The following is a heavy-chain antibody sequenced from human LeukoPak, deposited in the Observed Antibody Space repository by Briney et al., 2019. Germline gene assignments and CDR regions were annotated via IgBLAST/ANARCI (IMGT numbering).Heavy chain of an antibody. J-gene: IGHJ5*02. CDR2: INPNSGGT. V-gene: IGHV1-2*02. D-gene: IGHD4-17*01. CDR3: ARAWLTNHDYGDYDPNSDWFDP. CDR1: GYTFTGYY. Sequence: ASVKVSCKASGYTFTGYYMHWVRQAPGQGLEWMGWINPNSGGTNYAQKFQGRVTMTRDTSISTAYMELSRLRSDDTAVYYCARAWLTNHDYGDYDPNSDWFDPWGQGTLVTVSS.